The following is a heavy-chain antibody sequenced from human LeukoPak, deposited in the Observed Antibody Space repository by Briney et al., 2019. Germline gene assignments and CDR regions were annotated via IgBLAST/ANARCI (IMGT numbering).Heavy chain of an antibody. D-gene: IGHD5-18*01. CDR3: ASGGGEYSYGYVNFDY. V-gene: IGHV1-69*06. CDR2: IIPIFGTA. J-gene: IGHJ4*02. Sequence: GASVKVSCKASGGTFSSYAIGWVRQAPGQGLEWMGGIIPIFGTANYAQKFQGRVTITADKSTSTAYMELSSLRSEDTAVYYCASGGGEYSYGYVNFDYWGQGTLVTVSS. CDR1: GGTFSSYA.